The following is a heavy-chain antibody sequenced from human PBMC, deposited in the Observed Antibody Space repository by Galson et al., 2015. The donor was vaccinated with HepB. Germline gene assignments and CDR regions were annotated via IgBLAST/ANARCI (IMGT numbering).Heavy chain of an antibody. CDR2: ITTSSTYI. CDR3: ASLRAVASAYYFDY. J-gene: IGHJ4*02. CDR1: GFTFSYYS. D-gene: IGHD6-19*01. Sequence: SLRLSCAASGFTFSYYSMNWVRQAPGKGLEWVASITTSSTYIYYANSVQGRFTISRDNAKNSLYLQMNSLRAEDTAVYYCASLRAVASAYYFDYWGQGTLVTVSS. V-gene: IGHV3-21*01.